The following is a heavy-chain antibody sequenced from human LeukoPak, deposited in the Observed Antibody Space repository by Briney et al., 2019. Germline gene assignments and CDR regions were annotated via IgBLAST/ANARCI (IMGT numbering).Heavy chain of an antibody. Sequence: PGGSLRLSCAASGFIFSSYGMHWVRQAPGKGLEWVAFIRYDGSNKYYADSVKGRFTISRDNSKNTLYLQMSSLRVDDTAIYYCAKSGASPLYHMDVWGRGATVTVSS. J-gene: IGHJ6*03. D-gene: IGHD1-26*01. CDR2: IRYDGSNK. CDR3: AKSGASPLYHMDV. V-gene: IGHV3-30*02. CDR1: GFIFSSYG.